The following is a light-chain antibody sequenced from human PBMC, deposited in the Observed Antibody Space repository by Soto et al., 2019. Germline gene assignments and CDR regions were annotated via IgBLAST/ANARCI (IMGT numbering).Light chain of an antibody. CDR1: SSDVGGYNY. CDR2: DVS. J-gene: IGLJ2*01. V-gene: IGLV2-11*01. CDR3: CSYAGPVA. Sequence: QSALTQPRSVSGSPGQSVTISCTGTSSDVGGYNYVSWYQQHPGKAPKLMIYDVSKRPSGVPDRFSGSKSGNTASLTISGLQAEDDADYYGCSYAGPVAFGGGTAVTVL.